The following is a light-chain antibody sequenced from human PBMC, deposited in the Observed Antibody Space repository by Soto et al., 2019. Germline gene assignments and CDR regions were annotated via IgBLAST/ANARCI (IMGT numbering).Light chain of an antibody. V-gene: IGLV2-11*01. CDR3: CSYAAAYTWM. Sequence: QSALTQPRSVSGSPGQSVTISCTGTSSDVGGYDYVSWCQQHPGKAPKLLIYDVTRRPSGVPDRFSGSKSGNTASLTISGLQAEDEAAYYCCSYAAAYTWMFGGGTKLTVL. CDR1: SSDVGGYDY. J-gene: IGLJ3*02. CDR2: DVT.